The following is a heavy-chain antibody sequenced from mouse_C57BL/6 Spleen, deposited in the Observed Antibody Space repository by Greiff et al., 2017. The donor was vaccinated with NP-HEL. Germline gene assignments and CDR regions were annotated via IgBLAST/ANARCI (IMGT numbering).Heavy chain of an antibody. CDR2: ISSGGDYI. CDR1: GFTFSSYA. D-gene: IGHD2-14*01. J-gene: IGHJ4*01. V-gene: IGHV5-9-1*02. Sequence: EVKLMESGEGLVKPGGSLKLSCAASGFTFSSYAMSWVRQTPEKRLEWVAYISSGGDYIYYADTVKGRFTISRDNARNTLYLQMSSLKSEDTDMYYCTRGGTFLDYWGQGTSVTVSS. CDR3: TRGGTFLDY.